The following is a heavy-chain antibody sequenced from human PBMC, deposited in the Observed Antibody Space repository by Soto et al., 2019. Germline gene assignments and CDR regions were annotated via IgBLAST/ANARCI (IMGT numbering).Heavy chain of an antibody. V-gene: IGHV3-23*01. D-gene: IGHD6-13*01. J-gene: IGHJ4*02. CDR3: ARGSSGYSSSWYYFDY. Sequence: EVQLLESGGGLVQPGGSLRLSCAASGFTFTDYALSWVRQAPGKGLECVATISGIGGSTYLADSVQGRLSISRDNSKNTVSLLRNSLRAEDTAVYFCARGSSGYSSSWYYFDYWGRGTLVTVSS. CDR2: ISGIGGST. CDR1: GFTFTDYA.